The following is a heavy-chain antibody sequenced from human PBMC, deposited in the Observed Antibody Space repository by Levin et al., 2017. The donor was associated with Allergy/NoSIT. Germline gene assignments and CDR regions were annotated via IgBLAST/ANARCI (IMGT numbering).Heavy chain of an antibody. D-gene: IGHD3-22*01. J-gene: IGHJ3*02. CDR3: AAAGGYYYDSSGYSDAFDI. CDR1: GFTFSSST. V-gene: IGHV1-58*02. CDR2: IVVGSGNT. Sequence: SVKVSCKTSGFTFSSSTMQWVRQARGQRLEWIGWIVVGSGNTNYAQKFQERVTITRDMSTTTAYMELSSLRSEDTAVYYCAAAGGYYYDSSGYSDAFDIWGQGTMVTVSS.